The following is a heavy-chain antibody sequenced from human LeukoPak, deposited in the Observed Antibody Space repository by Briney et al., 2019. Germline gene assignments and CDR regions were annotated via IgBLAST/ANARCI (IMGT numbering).Heavy chain of an antibody. V-gene: IGHV4-31*03. CDR1: GGSISSGGYS. J-gene: IGHJ4*02. CDR2: IYYSGST. D-gene: IGHD3-3*01. Sequence: SQTLSLTCTVSGGSISSGGYSWSWIRQHPGKGLEWIGYIYYSGSTYCNPSLKSRVTISVDTSKNQFSLKLSSVTAADTAVYYCVRSGYAGNYFDYWGQGTLVTVSS. CDR3: VRSGYAGNYFDY.